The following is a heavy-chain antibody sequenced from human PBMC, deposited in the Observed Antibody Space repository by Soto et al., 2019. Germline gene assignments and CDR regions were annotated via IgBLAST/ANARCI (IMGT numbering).Heavy chain of an antibody. J-gene: IGHJ4*02. Sequence: GGSLRLSCSASGFTFSSYAMHWVRQAPGKGLEYVSAISSNGGSTYYADSVKGRFTISRDNSKNTLYLQMSSLRAEDTAVYYCVKARIMGLSLRPAFDYWGQGTLVTVSS. CDR1: GFTFSSYA. CDR2: ISSNGGST. D-gene: IGHD3-16*01. CDR3: VKARIMGLSLRPAFDY. V-gene: IGHV3-64D*06.